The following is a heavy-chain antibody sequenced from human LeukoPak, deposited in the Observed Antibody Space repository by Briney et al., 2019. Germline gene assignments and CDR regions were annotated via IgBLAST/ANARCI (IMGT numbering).Heavy chain of an antibody. CDR2: IGLSDAIE. D-gene: IGHD6-19*01. J-gene: IGHJ4*02. V-gene: IGHV3-11*01. CDR1: GFSLNDYF. Sequence: GGSLRLSCAASGFSLNDYFMSWIRQAPGKGLEWVADIGLSDAIESYGDSVKGRFTISRDIAKNSLYLQLNTLRAEDTAVYYCAREIEAGNFDSWGQGTLVTVSS. CDR3: AREIEAGNFDS.